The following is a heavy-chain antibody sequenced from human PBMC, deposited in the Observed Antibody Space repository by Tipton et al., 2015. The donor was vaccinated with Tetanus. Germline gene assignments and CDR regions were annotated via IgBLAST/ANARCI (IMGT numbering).Heavy chain of an antibody. V-gene: IGHV4-31*03. D-gene: IGHD6-6*01. Sequence: LRLSCTVSGGSITSGGYFWNWIRQHPGKGLEWIGYIYYSGSTYYNPSLKSRITISVDTSKNQFSLNLSSVTAADTAVYYCARDQGGGRVVRLNWFDPWGQGTLVTVSS. CDR2: IYYSGST. CDR3: ARDQGGGRVVRLNWFDP. J-gene: IGHJ5*02. CDR1: GGSITSGGYF.